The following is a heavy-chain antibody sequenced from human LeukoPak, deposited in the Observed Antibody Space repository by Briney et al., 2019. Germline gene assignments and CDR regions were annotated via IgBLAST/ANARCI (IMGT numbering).Heavy chain of an antibody. J-gene: IGHJ6*02. Sequence: ASVKVSCKASGYTYTSYGISWVRQAPGQGLEWMGWISAYNSNTNYAQKLQGRVTMTTDTSTSTAYMELRSLRSDDTAVYYCARGSGYSIKGYYYYYGMDVWGQGTTVTVSS. D-gene: IGHD6-13*01. CDR1: GYTYTSYG. V-gene: IGHV1-18*01. CDR2: ISAYNSNT. CDR3: ARGSGYSIKGYYYYYGMDV.